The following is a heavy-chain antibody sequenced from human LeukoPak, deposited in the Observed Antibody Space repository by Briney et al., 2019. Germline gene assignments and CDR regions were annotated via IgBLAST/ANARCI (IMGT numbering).Heavy chain of an antibody. CDR3: ARQTRGGIAAAGSDY. CDR2: IYPGDSDT. D-gene: IGHD6-13*01. CDR1: GYSFTSYW. J-gene: IGHJ4*02. V-gene: IGHV5-51*01. Sequence: GESLKISCKGSGYSFTSYWIGWVRQMPGKGLEWMGIIYPGDSDTRYSPSFQGQVTISADKSINTAYLQWSSLKASDTAMYYCARQTRGGIAAAGSDYWGQGTLVTVSS.